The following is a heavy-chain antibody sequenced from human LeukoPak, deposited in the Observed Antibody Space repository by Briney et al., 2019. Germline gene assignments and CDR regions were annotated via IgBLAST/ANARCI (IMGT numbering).Heavy chain of an antibody. J-gene: IGHJ6*03. CDR2: IYTSGST. D-gene: IGHD3-9*01. CDR3: ARVRPHYDILTGYYLPYYYYIDV. CDR1: GGSISSYY. Sequence: SETLSLTCTVSGGSISSYYWSWIRQPAGKGLEWIGRIYTSGSTNYNPSLKSRVTMSVDTSKNQFSLKLSSVTAAVTAVYYCARVRPHYDILTGYYLPYYYYIDVWGKGTTVTVSS. V-gene: IGHV4-4*07.